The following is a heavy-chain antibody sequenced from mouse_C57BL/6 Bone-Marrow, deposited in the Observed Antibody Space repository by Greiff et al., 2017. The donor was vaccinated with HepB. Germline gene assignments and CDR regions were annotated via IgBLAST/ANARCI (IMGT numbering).Heavy chain of an antibody. CDR2: SRNKANDYTT. J-gene: IGHJ1*03. D-gene: IGHD1-1*01. V-gene: IGHV7-1*01. CDR3: ARDYYYGSSHWYFDV. Sequence: EVKLVDSGGGLAQSGRSLRLSCATSGFTFSDFYMEWVRQAPGKGLEWIAASRNKANDYTTEYSASVKGRFIDSRDTSQSILYLQMNALRAEDTAIYYCARDYYYGSSHWYFDVWGTGTTVTVSS. CDR1: GFTFSDFY.